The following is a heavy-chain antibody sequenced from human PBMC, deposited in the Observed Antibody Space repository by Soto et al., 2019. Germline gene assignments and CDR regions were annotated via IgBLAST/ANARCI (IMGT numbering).Heavy chain of an antibody. Sequence: SETLSLTCTVSGGSISTDHYHCTCIRQAPGKGLEWIGYIHYSGSIQFNPSLQSRVSMSVDTSKNLFSLRLSSVTAADTAVYFCAREDDGGDRDYYGLDVWGQGTTVTVSS. CDR3: AREDDGGDRDYYGLDV. J-gene: IGHJ6*02. V-gene: IGHV4-30-4*01. CDR1: GGSISTDHYH. CDR2: IHYSGSI. D-gene: IGHD2-21*02.